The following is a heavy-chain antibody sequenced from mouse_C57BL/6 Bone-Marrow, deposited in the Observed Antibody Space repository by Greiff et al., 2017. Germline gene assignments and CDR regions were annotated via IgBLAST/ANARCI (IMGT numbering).Heavy chain of an antibody. Sequence: EVHLVESGGDLVKPGGSLKLSCAASGFTFSSYGMSWVRQTPDKRLEWVATISSGGSYTYYPDSVKGRFTISRDNAKNTLYLQMSSLKSEETAMYYCARRRYYYGSSWDYWGQGTTLTVSS. CDR3: ARRRYYYGSSWDY. CDR2: ISSGGSYT. J-gene: IGHJ2*01. D-gene: IGHD1-1*01. CDR1: GFTFSSYG. V-gene: IGHV5-6*01.